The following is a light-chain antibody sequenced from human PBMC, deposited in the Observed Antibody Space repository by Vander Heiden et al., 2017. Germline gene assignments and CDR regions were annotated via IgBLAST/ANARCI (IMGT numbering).Light chain of an antibody. CDR1: QSISSY. CDR3: QQTDSTPLT. Sequence: DIQMTQSPSSLSASVGDRVTITRRASQSISSYLNWYQQKPGKAPKLLIYAASSLQSEVPSRFSGSGSGTDFTLAISSLQPEDFATHYCQQTDSTPLTFGGGTKVEIK. V-gene: IGKV1-39*01. J-gene: IGKJ4*01. CDR2: AAS.